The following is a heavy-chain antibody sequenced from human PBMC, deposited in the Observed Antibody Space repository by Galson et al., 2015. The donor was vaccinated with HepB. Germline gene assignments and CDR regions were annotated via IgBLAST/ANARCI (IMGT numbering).Heavy chain of an antibody. V-gene: IGHV1-69*13. J-gene: IGHJ3*02. Sequence: SVKVSCKASGGTFSNYAISWVRQAPGQGLEWIGGIIHIFDIANYGQKFQGRITITADESTSTAYMELSSLRSEDTAVYYCARDLYSDSSDITSAFDIWGQGTMVTVSS. CDR1: GGTFSNYA. CDR2: IIHIFDIA. D-gene: IGHD3-22*01. CDR3: ARDLYSDSSDITSAFDI.